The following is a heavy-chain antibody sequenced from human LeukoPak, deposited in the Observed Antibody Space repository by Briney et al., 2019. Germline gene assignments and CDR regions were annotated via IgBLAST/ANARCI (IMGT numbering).Heavy chain of an antibody. CDR1: GGSIGSGGYY. CDR3: AREYYGSGSHQAGAFDI. J-gene: IGHJ3*02. CDR2: IYYSGST. D-gene: IGHD3-10*01. V-gene: IGHV4-31*03. Sequence: SQTLSLTCTVSGGSIGSGGYYWSWIRQHPGKGLEWIGYIYYSGSTYYNPSLKSRVTISVDTSKNQSSLKLSSVTAADTAVYYCAREYYGSGSHQAGAFDIWGQGTMVTVSS.